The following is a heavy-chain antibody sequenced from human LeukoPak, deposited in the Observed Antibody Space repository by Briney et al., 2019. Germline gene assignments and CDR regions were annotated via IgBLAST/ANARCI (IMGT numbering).Heavy chain of an antibody. Sequence: GGSLRLSCAASGFTFSSYAMSWVRQAPGKGLEWVSAISGSGDSTYYGDSVKGRFTISRDNSKNTLYLQMNSLRAEDTAVYYCARDNWGSVPLWVASHFDYWGQGTLVTVSS. CDR2: ISGSGDST. CDR1: GFTFSSYA. V-gene: IGHV3-23*01. CDR3: ARDNWGSVPLWVASHFDY. J-gene: IGHJ4*02. D-gene: IGHD7-27*01.